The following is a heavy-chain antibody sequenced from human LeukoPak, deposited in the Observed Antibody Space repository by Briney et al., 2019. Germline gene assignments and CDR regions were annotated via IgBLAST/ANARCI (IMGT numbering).Heavy chain of an antibody. CDR1: GFTFDDYA. V-gene: IGHV3-9*03. D-gene: IGHD3-3*01. CDR2: ISWNSGSI. CDR3: AKDKSYDFWSGYSGFDY. J-gene: IGHJ4*02. Sequence: GGSLRLSCAASGFTFDDYAMHWVRQAPGKGLEWVSGISWNSGSIGYADSVKGRFTISRDNAKNSLYLQMNSLRAEDMALYYCAKDKSYDFWSGYSGFDYWGQGTLVTVSS.